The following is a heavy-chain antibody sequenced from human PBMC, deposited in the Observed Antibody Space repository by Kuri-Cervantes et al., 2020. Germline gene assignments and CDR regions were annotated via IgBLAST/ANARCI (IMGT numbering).Heavy chain of an antibody. CDR2: ISSSGSTI. J-gene: IGHJ4*02. CDR1: GFTVSSNY. CDR3: ARDSMPYYYYDSSGYDY. D-gene: IGHD3-22*01. V-gene: IGHV3-11*04. Sequence: GESLKISCAASGFTVSSNYMSWVRQAPGKGLEWVSYISSSGSTIYYADSVKGRFTISRDNAKNSLYLQMNSLRAEDTAVYYCARDSMPYYYYDSSGYDYWGQGTLVTVSS.